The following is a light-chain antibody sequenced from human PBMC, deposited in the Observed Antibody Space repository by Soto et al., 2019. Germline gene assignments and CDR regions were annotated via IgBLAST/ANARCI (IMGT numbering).Light chain of an antibody. CDR2: DAS. CDR3: QQYNSYSGT. CDR1: QSISSW. V-gene: IGKV1-5*01. J-gene: IGKJ1*01. Sequence: DIQMTQSPSTLSASVGDRVTITCRASQSISSWLAWYQQKPGKAPKLLIYDASSLESGVQSRFSGNGSGTGXTLTISSLQPDDFATYYCQQYNSYSGTFGQGTKVDIK.